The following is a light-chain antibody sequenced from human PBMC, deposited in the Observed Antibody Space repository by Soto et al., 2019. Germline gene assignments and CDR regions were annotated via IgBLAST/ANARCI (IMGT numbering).Light chain of an antibody. Sequence: EIVITQSPATLSVSPGESATLSCRASQSVSSNLAWYQQKPGQAPRLFIYGASTRATGIPARFSGSGSGTKFTLTISSLQSEDFAIYYCQEYNNWPPVTFGGGTKVDIK. CDR1: QSVSSN. J-gene: IGKJ4*01. V-gene: IGKV3-15*01. CDR2: GAS. CDR3: QEYNNWPPVT.